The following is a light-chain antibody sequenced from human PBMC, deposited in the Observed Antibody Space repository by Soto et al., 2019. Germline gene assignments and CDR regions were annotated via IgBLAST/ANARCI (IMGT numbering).Light chain of an antibody. J-gene: IGKJ1*01. CDR2: GAS. CDR3: QQDNNWPPAWT. CDR1: QSFTSN. V-gene: IGKV3-15*01. Sequence: EIVMTQSPATLSVSPGERATLSCRASQSFTSNLAWYQQKPGQAPRLLIYGASTRANGIPARWSGSGSGTESTLTFSSLQSEDFAVYSGQQDNNWPPAWTFGQGNKVEIK.